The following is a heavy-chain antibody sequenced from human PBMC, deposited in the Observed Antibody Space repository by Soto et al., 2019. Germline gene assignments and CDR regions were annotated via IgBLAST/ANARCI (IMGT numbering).Heavy chain of an antibody. D-gene: IGHD4-17*01. V-gene: IGHV3-23*01. CDR1: GFTFSSYA. CDR2: ISGSGGST. J-gene: IGHJ4*02. CDR3: AKAGYGDYRVFDY. Sequence: GGSLRLSCAASGFTFSSYAMSWVRQAPGKGLEWVSAISGSGGSTYYADSVKGRFTISRDDSKNTLYLQMNSLRAEDTAVYYCAKAGYGDYRVFDYWGQGTLVTVSS.